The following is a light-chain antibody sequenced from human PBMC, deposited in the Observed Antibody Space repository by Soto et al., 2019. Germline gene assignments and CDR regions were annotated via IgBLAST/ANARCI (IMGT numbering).Light chain of an antibody. J-gene: IGLJ1*01. CDR2: VNN. CDR1: SSNIGAGYG. CDR3: QSYDSSLSGYV. V-gene: IGLV1-40*01. Sequence: QSALTQPPSVSGAPGQRVTVSCTGSSSNIGAGYGVHWYQQPPGTAPKLLIYVNNNRPSGVPDRFSGSKSGTSASLAITGLQAEDEADYYCQSYDSSLSGYVFGTGTKVTVL.